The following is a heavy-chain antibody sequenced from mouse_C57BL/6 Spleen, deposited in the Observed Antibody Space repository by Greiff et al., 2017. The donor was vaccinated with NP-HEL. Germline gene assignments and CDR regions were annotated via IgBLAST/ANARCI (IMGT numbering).Heavy chain of an antibody. CDR2: ISSGGSYT. J-gene: IGHJ4*01. Sequence: EVKVEESGGDLVKPGGSLKLSCAASGFTFSSYGMSWVRQTPDKRLEWVATISSGGSYTYYPDSVKGRFTISRDNAKNTLYLQMSSLKSEDTAMYYCARHRDDYDGGGYYAMDYWGQGTSVTVSS. CDR3: ARHRDDYDGGGYYAMDY. V-gene: IGHV5-6*02. D-gene: IGHD2-4*01. CDR1: GFTFSSYG.